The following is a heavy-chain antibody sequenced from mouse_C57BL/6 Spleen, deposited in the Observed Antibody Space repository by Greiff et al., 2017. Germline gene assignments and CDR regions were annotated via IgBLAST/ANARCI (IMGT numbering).Heavy chain of an antibody. D-gene: IGHD1-1*01. CDR2: ISSGSSTI. J-gene: IGHJ1*03. CDR1: GFTFSDYG. V-gene: IGHV5-17*01. CDR3: ARLLFTTVVATRYFDV. Sequence: EVQLVESGGGLVKPGGSLKLSCAASGFTFSDYGMHWVRQAPEKGLEWVAYISSGSSTIYYADTVKGRFTISRDNAKNTLFLQMTSLRSEDTAMYYCARLLFTTVVATRYFDVWGTGTTVTVSS.